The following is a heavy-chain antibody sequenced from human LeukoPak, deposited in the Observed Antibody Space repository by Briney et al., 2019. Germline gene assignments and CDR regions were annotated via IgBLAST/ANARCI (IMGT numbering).Heavy chain of an antibody. CDR2: ISSSGSTI. Sequence: GGSLRLSCAASGFTFSSYEMNWVRQAPGKGLEWVSYISSSGSTIYYADSVKGRFTISRDNAKNTLYLQMNSLRAEDTAVYHCARSPGSYESSGYYFDLWGQGTLVTVSS. J-gene: IGHJ4*02. D-gene: IGHD3-22*01. V-gene: IGHV3-48*03. CDR3: ARSPGSYESSGYYFDL. CDR1: GFTFSSYE.